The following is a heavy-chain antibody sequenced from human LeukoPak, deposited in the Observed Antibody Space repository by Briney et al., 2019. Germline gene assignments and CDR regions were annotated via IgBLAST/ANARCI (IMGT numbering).Heavy chain of an antibody. V-gene: IGHV1-18*01. CDR3: ARDSSNYDFWSGYQLVNYYYYYMDV. D-gene: IGHD3-3*01. J-gene: IGHJ6*03. CDR2: ISAYNGNT. Sequence: GASVKVSCKASGYTFTSYGISWVRQAPGQGLEWMGWISAYNGNTNYAQKLQGRVTMTTDTSTSTAYMELRSLRSDDTAVYYCARDSSNYDFWSGYQLVNYYYYYMDVWGKGTTVTVSS. CDR1: GYTFTSYG.